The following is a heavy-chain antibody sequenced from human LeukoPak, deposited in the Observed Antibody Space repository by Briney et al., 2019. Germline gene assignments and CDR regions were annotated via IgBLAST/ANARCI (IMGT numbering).Heavy chain of an antibody. CDR1: GYTFTSYG. V-gene: IGHV1-18*01. CDR2: ISDYNGNT. CDR3: ARDSPPSLVGATKGGVDY. J-gene: IGHJ4*02. Sequence: ASVKVSCKASGYTFTSYGISWVRQAPGQGLEWMGWISDYNGNTNYAQKLQGRVTMTTDTSTSTAYMELRSLRSDDTAVYYCARDSPPSLVGATKGGVDYWGQGTLVTVSS. D-gene: IGHD1-26*01.